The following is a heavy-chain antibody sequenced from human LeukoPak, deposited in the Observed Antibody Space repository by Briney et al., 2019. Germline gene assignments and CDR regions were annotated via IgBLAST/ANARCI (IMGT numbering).Heavy chain of an antibody. CDR2: IKPSDGDT. J-gene: IGHJ4*02. Sequence: ASVKVSCKASGYNFSGHYMHWVRQAPGQGLEWMGWIKPSDGDTNYAQNSQGRVTMTRDTSISTAYMELSSLRSDDTAVYYCASPPLSSAMYYAHWGQGTLVTVSS. CDR1: GYNFSGHY. D-gene: IGHD1-26*01. CDR3: ASPPLSSAMYYAH. V-gene: IGHV1-2*02.